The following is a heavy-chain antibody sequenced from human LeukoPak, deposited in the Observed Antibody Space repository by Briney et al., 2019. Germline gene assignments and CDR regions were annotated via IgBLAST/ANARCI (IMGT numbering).Heavy chain of an antibody. V-gene: IGHV3-23*01. CDR2: ISGSGGTT. J-gene: IGHJ4*02. CDR1: GFAFSNYA. Sequence: GGSLRLSCAASGFAFSNYAISWVRQAPGKGLEWVSAISGSGGTTNYADSVKGRFTIPRDNSKNTLSLQMNSLRAEDTAIYYCAKAPVVVVAARASYFDYWGRGTLVTVSS. D-gene: IGHD2-15*01. CDR3: AKAPVVVVAARASYFDY.